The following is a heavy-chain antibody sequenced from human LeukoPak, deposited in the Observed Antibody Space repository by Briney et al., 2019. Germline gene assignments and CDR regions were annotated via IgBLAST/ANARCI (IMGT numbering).Heavy chain of an antibody. Sequence: PGGSLRLSCAASGFTFSSYAMSWVRQAPRKGLEWVSAISGSGGSTYYADSVKGRFTISRDNSKNTLYLQMNSLRAEDTAVYYCAKVLGVAVAGTVDYWGQGTLVTVSS. V-gene: IGHV3-23*01. CDR1: GFTFSSYA. CDR3: AKVLGVAVAGTVDY. D-gene: IGHD6-19*01. J-gene: IGHJ4*02. CDR2: ISGSGGST.